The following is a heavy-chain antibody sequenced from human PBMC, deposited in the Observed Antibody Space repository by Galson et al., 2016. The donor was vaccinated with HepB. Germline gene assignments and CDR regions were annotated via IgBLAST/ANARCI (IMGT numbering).Heavy chain of an antibody. CDR2: VSGSGEHT. CDR1: AYTFSYYA. D-gene: IGHD3-22*01. Sequence: SLRLSCAASAYTFSYYAMTWVRQAPGKGLELVSTVSGSGEHTFYADSVRGRFTISRDNSKGTVLLQMHSLRADDTAVYYCASADYYDNRGYFDSWGQGTRVTVSS. J-gene: IGHJ4*02. V-gene: IGHV3-23*01. CDR3: ASADYYDNRGYFDS.